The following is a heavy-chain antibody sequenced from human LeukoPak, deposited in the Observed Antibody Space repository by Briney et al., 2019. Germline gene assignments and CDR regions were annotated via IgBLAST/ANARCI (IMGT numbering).Heavy chain of an antibody. CDR2: ISWNSGSI. V-gene: IGHV3-9*03. Sequence: PGGSLRLSCAASGFTFDDYAMHWVRQAPGKGLEWVSGISWNSGSIGYADSVKGRFTTSRDNAKNSLYLQMNSLRAEDMALYYCAKAYGSETYYPIDYWGQGTLVTVSS. CDR3: AKAYGSETYYPIDY. D-gene: IGHD3-10*01. J-gene: IGHJ4*02. CDR1: GFTFDDYA.